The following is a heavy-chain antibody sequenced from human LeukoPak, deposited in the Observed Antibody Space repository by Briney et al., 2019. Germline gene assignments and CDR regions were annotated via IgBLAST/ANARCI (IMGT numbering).Heavy chain of an antibody. J-gene: IGHJ4*02. Sequence: SETLSLTCTVSGGSISSSSYYWGWIRQPPGKGPEWIGSIYYSGSTYYNPSLKSRVTISVDTSKNQFSLKLSSVTAADTAVYYCARSPSIAARPGGVYFDYWGQGTLVTVSS. CDR2: IYYSGST. D-gene: IGHD6-6*01. CDR1: GGSISSSSYY. V-gene: IGHV4-39*01. CDR3: ARSPSIAARPGGVYFDY.